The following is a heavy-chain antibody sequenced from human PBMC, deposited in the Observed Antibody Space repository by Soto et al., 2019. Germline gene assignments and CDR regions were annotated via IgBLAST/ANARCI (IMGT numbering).Heavy chain of an antibody. D-gene: IGHD6-6*01. CDR2: IIPIFGTA. CDR1: GDTFSSYA. CDR3: ARSIWGSSSGVYYYYGMDV. Sequence: QVQLVQSGAEVKKPGSSVKVSCKASGDTFSSYAISWVRQAPGQGLEWMGGIIPIFGTANYAQKFQGRVTITADESTSTAYMELSSLRSEDTAVYYCARSIWGSSSGVYYYYGMDVWGQGTTVTVSS. V-gene: IGHV1-69*01. J-gene: IGHJ6*02.